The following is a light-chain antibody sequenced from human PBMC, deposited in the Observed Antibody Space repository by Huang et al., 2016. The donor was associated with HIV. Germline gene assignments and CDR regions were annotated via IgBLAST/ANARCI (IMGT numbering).Light chain of an antibody. CDR1: QSITNH. Sequence: IVLTQSPATLSWYLGERVTLSCRASQSITNHLAWYQQRPGQAPRLLIYDASTRVAGVHDRFSGSGSGTDFTLTISSLEPEDFALYYCQQHDSWLTFGGGTKVE. CDR3: QQHDSWLT. V-gene: IGKV3-11*01. CDR2: DAS. J-gene: IGKJ4*01.